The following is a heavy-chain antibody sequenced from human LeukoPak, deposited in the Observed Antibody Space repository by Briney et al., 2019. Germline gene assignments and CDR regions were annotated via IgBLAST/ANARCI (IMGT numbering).Heavy chain of an antibody. CDR1: GFTFSSYW. CDR3: ATDIRFPNYYYYYMDV. J-gene: IGHJ6*03. Sequence: GSLRLSCAASGFTFSSYWMSWVRQAPGKGLEWVANIKQDGSEKYYVDSVKGRFTLSRDNAKNSLYLEMNSLRAEDTAVYYCATDIRFPNYYYYYMDVWGKGTTVTVSS. CDR2: IKQDGSEK. D-gene: IGHD3-9*01. V-gene: IGHV3-7*01.